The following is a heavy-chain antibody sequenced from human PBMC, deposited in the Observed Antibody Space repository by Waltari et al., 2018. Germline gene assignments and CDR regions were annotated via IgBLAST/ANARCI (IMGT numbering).Heavy chain of an antibody. V-gene: IGHV3-48*01. D-gene: IGHD6-25*01. CDR3: AREATAAGGY. CDR2: ISSSSSTI. Sequence: EVQLVESGGGLVQPGGSLRLSCAASGFTFSSYSMNWVRQAPGKGLEWVSYISSSSSTIYYADSVKGRFTISRDNAKNSLYLQMNSLRAEDMAVYYCAREATAAGGYWGQGTLVTVSS. J-gene: IGHJ4*02. CDR1: GFTFSSYS.